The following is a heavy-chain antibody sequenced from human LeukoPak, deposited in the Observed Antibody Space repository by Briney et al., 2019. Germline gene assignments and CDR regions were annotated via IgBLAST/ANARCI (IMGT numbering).Heavy chain of an antibody. CDR2: IYHSGST. CDR3: ARVGYSYGFVVDY. V-gene: IGHV4-38-2*02. J-gene: IGHJ4*02. CDR1: GYSINNDYF. Sequence: SETLSLTCTVSGYSINNDYFWGWIRQPPGKGLEWIGSIYHSGSTYYNPSLKSRVTISVDTSKNQFSLKLSSVTAADTAVYYCARVGYSYGFVVDYWGQGTLVTVSS. D-gene: IGHD5-18*01.